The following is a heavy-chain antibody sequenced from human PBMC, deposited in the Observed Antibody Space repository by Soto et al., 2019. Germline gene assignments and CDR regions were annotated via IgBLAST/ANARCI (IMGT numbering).Heavy chain of an antibody. CDR2: INHSGST. Sequence: SETLSLTCAVYGGSFSGYYWSWIRQPPGKGLEWIGEINHSGSTNYNPSLKSRVTISVDTSKNQFSLKLSSVTAADTAVYYCARSFEPSAAPRGVTNHWFDPWGQGTLVT. D-gene: IGHD6-13*01. CDR1: GGSFSGYY. V-gene: IGHV4-34*01. J-gene: IGHJ5*02. CDR3: ARSFEPSAAPRGVTNHWFDP.